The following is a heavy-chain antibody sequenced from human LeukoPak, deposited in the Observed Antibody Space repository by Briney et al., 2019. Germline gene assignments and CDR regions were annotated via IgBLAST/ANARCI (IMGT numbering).Heavy chain of an antibody. CDR1: GYTFTSYG. CDR3: ARESHETREDY. J-gene: IGHJ4*02. Sequence: ASVKVSCKASGYTFTSYGISWVRQAPGQGLEWMGWISANNGDTDYPPKLQDRVTMTTGTYTRTAYMELRSLRSDDTAMYYCARESHETREDYWGQGTLVTVSS. V-gene: IGHV1-18*01. CDR2: ISANNGDT. D-gene: IGHD1-1*01.